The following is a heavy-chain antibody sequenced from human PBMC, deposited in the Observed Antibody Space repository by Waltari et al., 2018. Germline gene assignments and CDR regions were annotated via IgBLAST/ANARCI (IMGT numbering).Heavy chain of an antibody. V-gene: IGHV4-61*02. CDR3: ARTLEKTYGGWYFDS. CDR2: ICASGST. Sequence: QVQLQESGPGLVEPSQTLSLACSVSGDSIHRGTYYWSWVRQPAGGGLEWLGRICASGSTDYNPSLKSRVTISVDTSKSQVSLNLTSLTAADSAVYYCARTLEKTYGGWYFDSWGQGTRVTVSS. J-gene: IGHJ4*02. D-gene: IGHD3-10*01. CDR1: GDSIHRGTYY.